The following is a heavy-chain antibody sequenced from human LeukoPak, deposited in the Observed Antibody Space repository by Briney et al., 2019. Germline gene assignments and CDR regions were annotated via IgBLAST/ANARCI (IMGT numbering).Heavy chain of an antibody. CDR3: ARVGGSSGTYYFDN. V-gene: IGHV1-2*02. D-gene: IGHD3-22*01. Sequence: ASVTVSRKGSGYTFTGCYMLWVRQAPGQGLEWMGWINPYSGGTNYAQKFQGRVTMTRDTSISTAYMELSRLRSDDTAVYYCARVGGSSGTYYFDNWGQGTLVTVSS. CDR2: INPYSGGT. J-gene: IGHJ4*02. CDR1: GYTFTGCY.